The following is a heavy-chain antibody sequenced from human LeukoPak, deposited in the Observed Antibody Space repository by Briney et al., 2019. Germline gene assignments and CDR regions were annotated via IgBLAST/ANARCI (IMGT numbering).Heavy chain of an antibody. CDR2: TSGDEDST. CDR3: TLDLMTGFSSGWRFGY. Sequence: PEGSLRLSCAASGLTFKNFAMSWVRQAPGKGLEWLAVTSGDEDSTHYADSVRGHFVISTDNSKNTLFLHMNSLRAEDTAVYYCTLDLMTGFSSGWRFGYWGQGTLVTVSS. CDR1: GLTFKNFA. J-gene: IGHJ4*02. V-gene: IGHV3-23*01. D-gene: IGHD6-19*01.